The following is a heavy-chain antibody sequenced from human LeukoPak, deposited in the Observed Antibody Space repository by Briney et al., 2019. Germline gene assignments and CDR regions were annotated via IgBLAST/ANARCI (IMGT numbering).Heavy chain of an antibody. CDR1: GGTFSSYA. CDR3: ATSTAAGTWLDY. Sequence: GASVKVSCKASGGTFSSYAISWVRQAPGQGLEWMGWINPNSGGTNYAQKFQGWVTMTRDTSISTAYMELSRLRSDDTAVYYCATSTAAGTWLDYWGQGTLVTVSS. CDR2: INPNSGGT. J-gene: IGHJ4*02. V-gene: IGHV1-2*04. D-gene: IGHD6-13*01.